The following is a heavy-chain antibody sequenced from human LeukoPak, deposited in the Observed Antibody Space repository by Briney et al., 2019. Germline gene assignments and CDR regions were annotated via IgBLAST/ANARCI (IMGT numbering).Heavy chain of an antibody. Sequence: GGSLRLSCAASGFTFSSYAMHWVRQAPGKGLEWVSAISGSGGSTYYADSVKGRFTISRDNSKNTLYLQMNSLRAEDTAVYYCADTPHEDYGGNSPAFDIWGQGTMVTVSS. CDR3: ADTPHEDYGGNSPAFDI. J-gene: IGHJ3*02. D-gene: IGHD4-23*01. CDR2: ISGSGGST. V-gene: IGHV3-23*01. CDR1: GFTFSSYA.